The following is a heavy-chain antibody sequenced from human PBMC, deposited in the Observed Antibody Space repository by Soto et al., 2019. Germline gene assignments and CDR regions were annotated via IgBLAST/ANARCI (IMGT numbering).Heavy chain of an antibody. Sequence: ASVKVSCKASGYTFTGYYMHWVRQAPGQGLEWMGWINPNSGGTNYAQKFQGWVTMTRDTSISTAYMELSRLRSDDTAVYYCARDGSVDTAMAISYYFDYWGQGTLVTVSS. V-gene: IGHV1-2*04. CDR1: GYTFTGYY. J-gene: IGHJ4*02. CDR2: INPNSGGT. D-gene: IGHD5-18*01. CDR3: ARDGSVDTAMAISYYFDY.